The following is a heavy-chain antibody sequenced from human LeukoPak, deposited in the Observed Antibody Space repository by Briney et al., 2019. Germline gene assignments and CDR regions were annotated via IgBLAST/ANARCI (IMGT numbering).Heavy chain of an antibody. Sequence: PGGSLRLSCAASGFTFSSYAMSWVRQAPGKGLERVSAISGSGGSTYYADSVKGRLTISRDNSKNTLYLQMNSLRAEDTAVYYCAKGEARDYGDYGAYWGQGTLVTVSS. CDR3: AKGEARDYGDYGAY. J-gene: IGHJ4*02. V-gene: IGHV3-23*01. D-gene: IGHD4-17*01. CDR1: GFTFSSYA. CDR2: ISGSGGST.